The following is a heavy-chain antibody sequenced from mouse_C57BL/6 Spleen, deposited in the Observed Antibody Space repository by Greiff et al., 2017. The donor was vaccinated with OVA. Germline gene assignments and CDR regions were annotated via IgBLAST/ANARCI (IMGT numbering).Heavy chain of an antibody. CDR3: ARITTGDY. V-gene: IGHV1-64*01. CDR1: GYTFTSYW. Sequence: QVQLQQPGAELVKPGASVKLSCKASGYTFTSYWMHWVKQRPGQGLEWIGMIHPNSGSTNYNETFKSKATLTVDKSSSTAYMQLISLTSEDSAVYYCARITTGDYWGQGTTLTVSS. CDR2: IHPNSGST. D-gene: IGHD1-1*01. J-gene: IGHJ2*01.